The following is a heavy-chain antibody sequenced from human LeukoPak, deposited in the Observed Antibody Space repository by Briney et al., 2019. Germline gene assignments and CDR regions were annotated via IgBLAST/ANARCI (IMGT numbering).Heavy chain of an antibody. CDR1: GFTFSSYW. J-gene: IGHJ5*02. CDR2: IKQDGSEK. CDR3: ARDRGYCSSTSCYNWFDP. Sequence: PGGSLRLSCAASGFTFSSYWMSWVRQAPGKGLEWVANIKQDGSEKYYVDSVKGRFTISRDNAKNSLYLQMNSLGAEDTAVYYCARDRGYCSSTSCYNWFDPWGQGTLVTVSS. V-gene: IGHV3-7*01. D-gene: IGHD2-2*01.